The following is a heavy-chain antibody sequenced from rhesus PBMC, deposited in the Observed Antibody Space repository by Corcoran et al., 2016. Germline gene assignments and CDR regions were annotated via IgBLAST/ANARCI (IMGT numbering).Heavy chain of an antibody. CDR2: IDGSGGST. CDR3: ASEGIAAADY. Sequence: QVQLQESGPGVVKPSETLSLTCAVSGGSISSSNWWSWIRQSPGKGLEWIGGIDGSGGSTENNPSLKSRVTISKDTSKNQFSLKLSSVTAADTAVYYCASEGIAAADYWGQGVLVTVSS. D-gene: IGHD6-25*01. CDR1: GGSISSSNW. V-gene: IGHV4-93*01. J-gene: IGHJ4*01.